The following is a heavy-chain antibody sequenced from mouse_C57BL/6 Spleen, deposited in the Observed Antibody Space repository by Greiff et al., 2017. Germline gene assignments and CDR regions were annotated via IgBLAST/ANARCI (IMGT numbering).Heavy chain of an antibody. V-gene: IGHV3-6*01. CDR3: AREGSSGYVDY. D-gene: IGHD3-2*02. J-gene: IGHJ2*01. CDR2: ISYDGSN. Sequence: VQLKESGPGLVKPSQSLSLTCSVTGYSITSGYYWNWIRQFPGNKLEWMGYISYDGSNNYNPSLKNRISITRDTSKNQFFLKLNSVTTEDTATYYCAREGSSGYVDYWGQGTTLTVSS. CDR1: GYSITSGYY.